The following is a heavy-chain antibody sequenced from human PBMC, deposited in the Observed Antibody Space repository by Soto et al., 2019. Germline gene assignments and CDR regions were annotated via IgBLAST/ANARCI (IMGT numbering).Heavy chain of an antibody. J-gene: IGHJ5*02. D-gene: IGHD2-2*01. CDR2: IYPGDSDT. CDR3: ARGYCTTTICDPWFDP. V-gene: IGHV5-51*01. CDR1: GYSFTSYW. Sequence: GESLKISCTCFGYSFTSYWIGWVRQMPGKGLEWMGIIYPGDSDTRYSPSFQGQVTISADKSISTVYLQWSSLKASDTAMYYCARGYCTTTICDPWFDPWGQGTLVTAPQ.